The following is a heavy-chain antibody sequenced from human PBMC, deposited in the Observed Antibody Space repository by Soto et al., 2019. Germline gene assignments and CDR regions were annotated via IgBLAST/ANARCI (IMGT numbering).Heavy chain of an antibody. D-gene: IGHD3-3*01. Sequence: SVKVSCKASGGTFSSYAISWVRQAPGQGLEWMGGIIPIFGTANYAQKFQGRVTITADESTSTAYMELSSLRSEDTAVYYCARDYDFWSGPSPLMDVWGQGTTVTVSS. CDR2: IIPIFGTA. CDR3: ARDYDFWSGPSPLMDV. CDR1: GGTFSSYA. V-gene: IGHV1-69*13. J-gene: IGHJ6*02.